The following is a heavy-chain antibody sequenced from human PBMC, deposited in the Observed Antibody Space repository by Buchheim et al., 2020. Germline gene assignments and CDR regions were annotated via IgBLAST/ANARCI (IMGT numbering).Heavy chain of an antibody. CDR2: INHSGTT. D-gene: IGHD3-16*01. J-gene: IGHJ6*02. Sequence: QVQLQESGPGLVKPAGTLSLTCGVSGDSISSTDWWNWVRQPPGKGLEWIGEINHSGTTNYSPSLKSRITMSVDKSKKQFARNLSSVTAADTAVYYCARNFGLGGMDVWGRGTT. CDR1: GDSISSTDW. V-gene: IGHV4-4*02. CDR3: ARNFGLGGMDV.